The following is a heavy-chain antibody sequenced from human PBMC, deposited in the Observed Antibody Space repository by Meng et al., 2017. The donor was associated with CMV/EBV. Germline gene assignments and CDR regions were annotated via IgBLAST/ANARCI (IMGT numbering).Heavy chain of an antibody. D-gene: IGHD1-26*01. J-gene: IGHJ4*02. Sequence: GESLKISCAASGFTFSSYAMSWVRQGPGKGLEWGSAISGSGGSTYYADSMKGRFTISRDNSKNTLYLKMNSLRAEDTAVYYCAKEQYSGSYSHLVDYWGQGTLVTVSS. CDR3: AKEQYSGSYSHLVDY. V-gene: IGHV3-23*01. CDR2: ISGSGGST. CDR1: GFTFSSYA.